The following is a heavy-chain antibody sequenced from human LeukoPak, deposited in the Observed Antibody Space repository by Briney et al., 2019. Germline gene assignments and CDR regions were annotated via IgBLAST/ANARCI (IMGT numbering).Heavy chain of an antibody. D-gene: IGHD3-10*01. V-gene: IGHV3-30-3*01. CDR2: ISYDGSNK. J-gene: IGHJ4*02. CDR3: ASARGSGNYYSPNDY. Sequence: GRSLRLSCAASGFTFSSYAMHWVRQAPGKGLEWVAVISYDGSNKYYADSVKGRFTISRDNSKNTLHLQVNSLRPEDTAVYYCASARGSGNYYSPNDYWGQGTLVTVSS. CDR1: GFTFSSYA.